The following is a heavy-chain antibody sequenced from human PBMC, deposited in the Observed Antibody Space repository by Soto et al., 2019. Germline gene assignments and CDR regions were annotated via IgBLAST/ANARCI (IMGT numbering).Heavy chain of an antibody. CDR2: FRSGGDDDTT. CDR1: GFTFSSYS. Sequence: GGSLRLSCAASGFTFSSYSMSWVRQAPGKGLEWVSGFRSGGDDDTTYYADSVRGRFTISRDNSKNTLFLQMNSLRAEDTAIYYCAKKVNSGSGSQFFDYWGQGALVTVSS. CDR3: AKKVNSGSGSQFFDY. V-gene: IGHV3-23*01. D-gene: IGHD3-10*01. J-gene: IGHJ4*02.